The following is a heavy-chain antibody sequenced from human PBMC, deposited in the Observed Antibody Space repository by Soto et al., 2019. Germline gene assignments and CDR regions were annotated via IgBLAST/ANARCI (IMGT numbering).Heavy chain of an antibody. J-gene: IGHJ4*02. CDR2: ISYDGSNK. V-gene: IGHV3-30*18. D-gene: IGHD6-19*01. CDR3: AKDREAVAGSDLDY. CDR1: GFTFSSYG. Sequence: GGSLRLSCAASGFTFSSYGMHWVRQAPGKGLEWVAVISYDGSNKYYADSVKGRFTISRDNSKNTLYLQMNSLRAEDTAVYYCAKDREAVAGSDLDYWGQGTLVTVSS.